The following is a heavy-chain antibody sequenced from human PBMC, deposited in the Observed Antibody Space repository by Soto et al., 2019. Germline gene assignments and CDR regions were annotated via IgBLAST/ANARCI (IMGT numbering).Heavy chain of an antibody. CDR1: GFTFSSYA. V-gene: IGHV3-23*01. CDR3: AREASSRYYFDY. J-gene: IGHJ4*02. D-gene: IGHD3-16*02. CDR2: ISVSGGST. Sequence: GGSLRLSCAASGFTFSSYAMGWVRQAQGKGLEWVSSISVSGGSTNYADSVKGRFTISRDNSKTTLYLQMNSLRAEDTAVYYCAREASSRYYFDYWGRGTLVTVSS.